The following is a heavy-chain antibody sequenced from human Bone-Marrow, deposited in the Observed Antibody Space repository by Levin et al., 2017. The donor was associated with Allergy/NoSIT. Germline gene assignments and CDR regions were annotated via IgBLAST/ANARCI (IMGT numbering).Heavy chain of an antibody. CDR3: ARNWGEGNAFDI. J-gene: IGHJ3*02. Sequence: GESLKISCIASGYTFKTYGLGWVRQAPGQGLEWMGWISAYNGNINYSQNFQGRITMTTDTSTNTAYMELRSLTSDDTAVYYCARNWGEGNAFDIWGQGTVVTVFS. D-gene: IGHD7-27*01. CDR1: GYTFKTYG. CDR2: ISAYNGNI. V-gene: IGHV1-18*01.